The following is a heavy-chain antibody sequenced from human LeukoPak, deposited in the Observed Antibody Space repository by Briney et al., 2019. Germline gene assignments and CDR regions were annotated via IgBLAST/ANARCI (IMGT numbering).Heavy chain of an antibody. D-gene: IGHD3-3*01. CDR2: MNPNSGNT. CDR3: AKAESYDYDFWSGYLGGYYYCGMDV. Sequence: ASVKVSCKASGYTFTSYDINWVRQATGQGLEWMGWMNPNSGNTGYAQKFQGRVTMTRNTSISTAYMELSSLRSEDTAVYYCAKAESYDYDFWSGYLGGYYYCGMDVWGQGTTVTVSS. V-gene: IGHV1-8*01. CDR1: GYTFTSYD. J-gene: IGHJ6*02.